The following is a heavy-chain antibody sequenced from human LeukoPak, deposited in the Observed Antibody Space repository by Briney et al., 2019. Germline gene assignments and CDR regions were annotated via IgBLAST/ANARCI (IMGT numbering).Heavy chain of an antibody. Sequence: PGGSLRLSCTASGFTFRDFHMSWIRQTPRKGLEWISSIGTRGNDIFFADSVRGRFTISRDNAKNSMFLQMNSLRDEDTAVYYCARLFGIQLGGRTGWFDPWGQGTLVTVSS. D-gene: IGHD3-16*01. CDR2: IGTRGNDI. J-gene: IGHJ5*02. CDR3: ARLFGIQLGGRTGWFDP. CDR1: GFTFRDFH. V-gene: IGHV3-11*01.